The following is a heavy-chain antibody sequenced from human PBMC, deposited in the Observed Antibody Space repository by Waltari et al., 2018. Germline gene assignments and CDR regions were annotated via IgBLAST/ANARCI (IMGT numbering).Heavy chain of an antibody. CDR3: ARSPVYYGSGSARFFDD. CDR1: GYTFTSYA. J-gene: IGHJ4*02. CDR2: INAGNGNT. D-gene: IGHD3-10*01. V-gene: IGHV1-3*01. Sequence: QVQLVQSGAEVKKPGASVKVSCKASGYTFTSYAMHWVRQAPGQRLEWMGWINAGNGNTKYSQKFQGRVTITRDTSASTAYMELSSLRSEDTAVYYCARSPVYYGSGSARFFDDWGQGTLVTVSS.